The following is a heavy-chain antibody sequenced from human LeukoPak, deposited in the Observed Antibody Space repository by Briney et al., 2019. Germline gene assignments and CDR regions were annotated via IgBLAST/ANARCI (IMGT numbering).Heavy chain of an antibody. D-gene: IGHD3-3*01. Sequence: PGGSLRLSCAASGFTFSSYAMHWVRQAPGKGLEWVAVISYDGSNKYYADSVKGRFTISRDNSKNTLYLQMNSLRAEDTAVYYCARDVIRTYYDFWSGPAPTYYYYGMDVWGQGTTVTVSS. CDR3: ARDVIRTYYDFWSGPAPTYYYYGMDV. V-gene: IGHV3-30-3*01. CDR1: GFTFSSYA. CDR2: ISYDGSNK. J-gene: IGHJ6*02.